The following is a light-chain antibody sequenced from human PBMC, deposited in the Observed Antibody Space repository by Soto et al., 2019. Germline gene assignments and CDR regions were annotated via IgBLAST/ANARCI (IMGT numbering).Light chain of an antibody. CDR1: QSISNF. CDR2: AAS. Sequence: DIQMTRSPSSLSAAVGDRVTITCRASQSISNFLNWYQQKPGKAPKLLIYAASSFQSGVPSRFSGSGSGTDFTLTISSLQPEDFATYYCQQSYSTPRTFGQGTKVDIK. CDR3: QQSYSTPRT. J-gene: IGKJ1*01. V-gene: IGKV1-39*01.